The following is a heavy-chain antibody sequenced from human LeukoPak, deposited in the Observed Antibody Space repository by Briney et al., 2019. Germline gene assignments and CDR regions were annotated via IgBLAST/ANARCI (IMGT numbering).Heavy chain of an antibody. Sequence: SETLSLTCTVSGDSITSFYWSWIRQPPEKGLEWIGSVYYSGITNYNPSLKSRVTMSVDTSKKQFPLDLNSVTAADTAVYYCASTGSGSTDFWGQGTLVTVSS. V-gene: IGHV4-59*01. D-gene: IGHD1-26*01. J-gene: IGHJ4*02. CDR2: VYYSGIT. CDR3: ASTGSGSTDF. CDR1: GDSITSFY.